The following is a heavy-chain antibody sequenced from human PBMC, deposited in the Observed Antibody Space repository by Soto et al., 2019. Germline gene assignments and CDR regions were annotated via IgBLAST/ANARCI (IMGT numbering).Heavy chain of an antibody. V-gene: IGHV4-34*01. CDR2: INHSGST. CDR1: GGSFSGYY. Sequence: QVQLQQWGAGLLKPSETLSLTCAVYGGSFSGYYWSWIRQPPGKGLEWIGEINHSGSTNYNPSLRSRDPISVDTSKKQFSLKLSSVTAADTAVYYCPRGGIVVVPAARRFDPWGQGSLVTVSS. J-gene: IGHJ5*02. D-gene: IGHD2-2*01. CDR3: PRGGIVVVPAARRFDP.